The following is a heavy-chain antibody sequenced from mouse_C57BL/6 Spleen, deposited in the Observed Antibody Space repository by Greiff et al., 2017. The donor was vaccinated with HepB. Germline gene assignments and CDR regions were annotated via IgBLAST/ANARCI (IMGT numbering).Heavy chain of an antibody. CDR1: GYAFTGYW. V-gene: IGHV1-9*01. CDR2: ILPGSGST. J-gene: IGHJ1*03. CDR3: ARKRGGYYVTGWYFDV. Sequence: QAQLQQSGAELMKPGASVKLSCKATGYAFTGYWIEWVKQRPGHGLEWIGEILPGSGSTNYNEKFKGKATFTADTSSNTAYMQLSSLTTEDSAIYYCARKRGGYYVTGWYFDVWGTGTTVTVSS. D-gene: IGHD2-3*01.